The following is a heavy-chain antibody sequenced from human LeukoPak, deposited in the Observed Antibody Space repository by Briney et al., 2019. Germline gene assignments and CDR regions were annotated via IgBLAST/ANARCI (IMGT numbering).Heavy chain of an antibody. CDR2: ISSSGSTI. CDR1: GFTFSSYS. V-gene: IGHV3-48*04. CDR3: ARQEEGDAFDI. Sequence: PGGSLRLSCAASGFTFSSYSMNWVRQAPGKGLEWVSYISSSGSTIYYADSVKGRFTISRDNAKNSLYLQMNSLRAEDTAVYYCARQEEGDAFDIWGQGTMVTVSS. J-gene: IGHJ3*02.